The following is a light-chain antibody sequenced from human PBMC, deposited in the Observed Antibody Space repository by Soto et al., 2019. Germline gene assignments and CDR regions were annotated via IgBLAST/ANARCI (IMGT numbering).Light chain of an antibody. Sequence: EIVLTQSPGTLSLSPGERATLSCRASQSVSSSYLAWYQQKPGQAPRLLSYVASSRATGIPDRFSGSGSGTDFTLTISRLEPEDFAVYYCQQYGSSFTFGPGTKVDIK. CDR1: QSVSSSY. CDR3: QQYGSSFT. J-gene: IGKJ3*01. V-gene: IGKV3-20*01. CDR2: VAS.